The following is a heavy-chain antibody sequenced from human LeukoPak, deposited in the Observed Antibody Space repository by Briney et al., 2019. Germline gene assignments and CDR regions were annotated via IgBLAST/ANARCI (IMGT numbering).Heavy chain of an antibody. CDR3: ARDGLTTVTTRNAFDI. V-gene: IGHV4-59*12. Sequence: SETLSLTCTVSGGSISSFHWSWIRQPPGKGLEWIGYIYYSGSTNYNSSLKSRVTISVDTSKNQFSLKLSSVAAADTAVYYCARDGLTTVTTRNAFDIWGQGTMVTVSS. CDR1: GGSISSFH. D-gene: IGHD4-17*01. J-gene: IGHJ3*02. CDR2: IYYSGST.